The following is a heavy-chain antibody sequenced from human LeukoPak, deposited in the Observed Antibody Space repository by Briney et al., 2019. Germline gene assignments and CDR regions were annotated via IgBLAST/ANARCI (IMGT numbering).Heavy chain of an antibody. J-gene: IGHJ4*02. CDR2: AGGSDGST. D-gene: IGHD6-19*01. CDR3: AKRDSIGGWVDY. CDR1: GSTFSNYP. V-gene: IGHV3-23*01. Sequence: GGSLRLSCAASGSTFSNYPMGWVRQPPGKGLQWVSIAGGSDGSTYYGDPVKGRFTISRDNSKDTLYLQMNSLRADDTAVYFCAKRDSIGGWVDYWGQGALVTVSS.